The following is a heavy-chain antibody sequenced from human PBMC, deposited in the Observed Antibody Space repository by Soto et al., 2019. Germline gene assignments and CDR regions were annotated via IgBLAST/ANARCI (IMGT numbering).Heavy chain of an antibody. J-gene: IGHJ3*01. Sequence: GESLKISCKGSGYSFTSYWIGWVRQMPGKGLEWMGIIYAGDSDTRYSPSFQGQVTISADKSFSTAYLQWSSLKASDTAMYYCARQEYSSWSPAFDFWGQGTMVTVSS. D-gene: IGHD6-6*01. CDR2: IYAGDSDT. V-gene: IGHV5-51*01. CDR1: GYSFTSYW. CDR3: ARQEYSSWSPAFDF.